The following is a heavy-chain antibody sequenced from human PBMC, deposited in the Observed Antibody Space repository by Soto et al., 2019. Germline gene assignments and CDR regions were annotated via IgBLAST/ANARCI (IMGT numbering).Heavy chain of an antibody. CDR2: ISSSSSTI. D-gene: IGHD2-2*02. V-gene: IGHV3-48*02. CDR1: GFTFSSYS. J-gene: IGHJ6*02. CDR3: ARDCSSTSCYTENYYYGMDV. Sequence: WGSLRLSCAASGFTFSSYSMNWVRQAPGKGLEWVSYISSSSSTIYYADSVKGRFTISRDNAKNSLYLQMNSLRDEDTAVYYCARDCSSTSCYTENYYYGMDVWGQGTTVTVSS.